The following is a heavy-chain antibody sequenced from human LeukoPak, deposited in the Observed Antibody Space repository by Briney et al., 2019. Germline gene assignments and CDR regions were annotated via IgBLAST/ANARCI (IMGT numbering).Heavy chain of an antibody. V-gene: IGHV1-2*02. D-gene: IGHD1-20*01. CDR2: INPNSGAT. CDR3: ARDQGQYNWNLFDF. Sequence: GPVKVSCKASGYTFTNYYVHWVRQAPGQGLEWMGWINPNSGATKYVQKFQDRVGMTRDTSISTAYMELSRLTSDDTAVYYRARDQGQYNWNLFDFWGRGTLVTVS. J-gene: IGHJ4*02. CDR1: GYTFTNYY.